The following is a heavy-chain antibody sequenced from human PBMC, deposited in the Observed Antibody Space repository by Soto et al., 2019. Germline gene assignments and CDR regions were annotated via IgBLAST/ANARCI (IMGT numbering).Heavy chain of an antibody. D-gene: IGHD4-17*01. CDR2: ISPLKGRT. CDR1: GYTFTSYG. J-gene: IGHJ1*01. CDR3: AMDYGDRPEYFKH. V-gene: IGHV1-18*04. Sequence: QVPLVQSGPDLKRPGASMKVSCKASGYTFTSYGITWVRQAPGQGLEWMAWISPLKGRTQYSQKAQGRVTLSTDTSSNTAYMEMTTLRVDDTAVYYCAMDYGDRPEYFKHWGQGNLVTVS.